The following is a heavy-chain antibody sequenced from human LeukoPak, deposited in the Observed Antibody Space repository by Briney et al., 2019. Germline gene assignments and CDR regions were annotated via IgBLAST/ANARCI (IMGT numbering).Heavy chain of an antibody. CDR2: IYTSGTT. V-gene: IGHV4-4*07. J-gene: IGHJ4*02. CDR1: GGSISGYY. D-gene: IGHD3-10*01. Sequence: SETLSLTCAVSGGSISGYYWSWIRQPAGKGLEWIGRIYTSGTTNYNPSLKSRVTMSVDTSKNQFSLKLSSVTAADTAVYYCARPYYSGSGSWANWGQGTLVTVSS. CDR3: ARPYYSGSGSWAN.